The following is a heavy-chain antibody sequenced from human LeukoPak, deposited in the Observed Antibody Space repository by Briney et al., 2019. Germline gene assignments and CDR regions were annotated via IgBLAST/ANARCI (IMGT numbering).Heavy chain of an antibody. CDR2: IYYSGST. V-gene: IGHV4-39*01. D-gene: IGHD5-12*01. Sequence: KSSETLSLTCTVSGGSISSSSYYWGWIRRPPGKGLEWIGSIYYSGSTYYNPSLKSRVTISVDTSKNQFSLKLSSVTAADTAVYYCARHGMVATVPDYWGQGTLVTVSS. CDR1: GGSISSSSYY. CDR3: ARHGMVATVPDY. J-gene: IGHJ4*02.